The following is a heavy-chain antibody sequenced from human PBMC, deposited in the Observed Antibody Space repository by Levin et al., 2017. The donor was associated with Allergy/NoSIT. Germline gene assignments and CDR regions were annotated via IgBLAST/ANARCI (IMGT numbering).Heavy chain of an antibody. CDR1: GFTVSSNY. CDR2: IYSGGST. CDR3: ARERMGETVYNWFDP. D-gene: IGHD3-16*01. J-gene: IGHJ5*02. V-gene: IGHV3-66*01. Sequence: GGSLRLSCAASGFTVSSNYMSWVRQAPGKGLEWVSVIYSGGSTYYADSVKGRFTISRDNSKNTLYLQMNSLRAEDTAVYYCARERMGETVYNWFDPWGQGTLVTVSS.